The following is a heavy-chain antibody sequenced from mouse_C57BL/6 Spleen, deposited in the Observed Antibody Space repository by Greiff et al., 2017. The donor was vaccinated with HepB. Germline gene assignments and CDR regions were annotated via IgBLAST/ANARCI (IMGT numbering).Heavy chain of an antibody. Sequence: EVKLMESGGGLVQPKGSLKLSCAASGFSFNTYAMNWVRQAPGKGLEWVARIRSKSNNYATYYADSVKDRFTISRDDSESMLYLQMNNLKTEDTAMYYCVRHTIDAMDYWGQGTSVTVSS. J-gene: IGHJ4*01. CDR1: GFSFNTYA. V-gene: IGHV10-1*01. CDR2: IRSKSNNYAT. CDR3: VRHTIDAMDY.